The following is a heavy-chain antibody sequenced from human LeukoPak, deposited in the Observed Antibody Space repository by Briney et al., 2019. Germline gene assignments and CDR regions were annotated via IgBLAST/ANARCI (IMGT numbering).Heavy chain of an antibody. CDR2: IWYGGSNK. CDR3: ARSMPERITIFGVVTADYYYYYMDV. CDR1: GFTFSSYG. Sequence: PGGSLRLSCAASGFTFSSYGMHWVRQAPGKGLEWVAVIWYGGSNKYYADSVKGRFTISRDNSKNTLYLQMNSLRAEDTAVYYCARSMPERITIFGVVTADYYYYYMDVWGKGTTVTVSS. V-gene: IGHV3-33*08. D-gene: IGHD3-3*01. J-gene: IGHJ6*03.